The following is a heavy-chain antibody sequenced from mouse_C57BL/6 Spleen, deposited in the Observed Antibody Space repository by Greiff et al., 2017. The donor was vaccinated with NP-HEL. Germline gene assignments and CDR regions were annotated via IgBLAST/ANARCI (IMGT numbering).Heavy chain of an antibody. V-gene: IGHV1-50*01. CDR1: GYTFTSYW. CDR3: ASHYDGYAMDY. D-gene: IGHD1-2*01. CDR2: IDPSDSYT. Sequence: QVHVKQPGAELVKPGASVKLSCKASGYTFTSYWMQWVKQRPGQGLEWIGEIDPSDSYTNYNQKFKGKATLTVDTSSSTAYMQLSSLTSEDSAVYYCASHYDGYAMDYWGQGTSVTVSS. J-gene: IGHJ4*01.